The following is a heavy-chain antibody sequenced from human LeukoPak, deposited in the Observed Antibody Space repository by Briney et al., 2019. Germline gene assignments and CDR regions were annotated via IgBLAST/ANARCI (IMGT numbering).Heavy chain of an antibody. CDR1: GFTFSKYW. D-gene: IGHD6-19*01. CDR2: INTDGTVT. CDR3: ATKEWLAPPPDS. J-gene: IGHJ4*02. Sequence: GGSLRLSCAASGFTFSKYWMLWVRQAPAKGLESVSRINTDGTVTTYADSVKGRFTVSRDNADNPMFLQMNIVRDEDTAVYYCATKEWLAPPPDSWGQGTPVTVSS. V-gene: IGHV3-74*01.